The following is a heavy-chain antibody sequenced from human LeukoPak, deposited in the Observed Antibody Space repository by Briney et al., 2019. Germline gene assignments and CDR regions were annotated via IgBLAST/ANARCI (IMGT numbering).Heavy chain of an antibody. J-gene: IGHJ4*02. Sequence: SETLSLTCTVSGGSISSGGYYWSWIRQHPGKGVEWIGYIYYSRSTYYNPSLKSRVTISVDTSKNQFSLKLSSVTAADTAVYYCARAFRYCTNGVCYSGSGALDYWGQGTLVTVSS. CDR1: GGSISSGGYY. CDR3: ARAFRYCTNGVCYSGSGALDY. V-gene: IGHV4-31*03. D-gene: IGHD2-8*01. CDR2: IYYSRST.